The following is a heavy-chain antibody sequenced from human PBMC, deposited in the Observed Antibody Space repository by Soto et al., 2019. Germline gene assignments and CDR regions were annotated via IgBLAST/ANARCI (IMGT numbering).Heavy chain of an antibody. Sequence: EVQLVESGGGLVQPGGSLRLCYAGSGFTFSNYWMHWVRQAPGKGLEWVSRIDHDGPTDYADSVRGRFTISRDNAENTLYLQMNSLRPEDTAVYYCVRDSHGDYWGQGTLVTVSS. CDR1: GFTFSNYW. CDR3: VRDSHGDY. CDR2: IDHDGPT. J-gene: IGHJ4*02. V-gene: IGHV3-74*01.